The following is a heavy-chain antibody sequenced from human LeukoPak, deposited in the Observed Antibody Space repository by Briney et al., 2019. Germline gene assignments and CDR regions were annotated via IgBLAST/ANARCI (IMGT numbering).Heavy chain of an antibody. Sequence: PGGSLRLSCAASGFTFSSYSMNWVRQAPGKGLEWVSSISSSSSYIYYADSVKGRFTISRDNAKNSLYLQMNSLRAEDTAVYYCARVRFTYYYGSGRMFAFDIWGQGTMVTVSS. V-gene: IGHV3-21*01. D-gene: IGHD3-10*01. CDR2: ISSSSSYI. J-gene: IGHJ3*02. CDR3: ARVRFTYYYGSGRMFAFDI. CDR1: GFTFSSYS.